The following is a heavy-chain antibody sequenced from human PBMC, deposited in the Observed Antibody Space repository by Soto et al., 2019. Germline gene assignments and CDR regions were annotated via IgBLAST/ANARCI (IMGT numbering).Heavy chain of an antibody. CDR2: ISRSGDTI. J-gene: IGHJ6*03. CDR3: ARARRPAADYYYIEV. V-gene: IGHV3-11*01. Sequence: GGSLRLSCAASRFPVSDYYMSWVRQAPGKGLQWVSSISRSGDTIHYPDSVKGRFTISRDNAKNSLYLQMNSLRAEDTAVYFCARARRPAADYYYIEVWGKGTSVTVSS. D-gene: IGHD2-2*01. CDR1: RFPVSDYY.